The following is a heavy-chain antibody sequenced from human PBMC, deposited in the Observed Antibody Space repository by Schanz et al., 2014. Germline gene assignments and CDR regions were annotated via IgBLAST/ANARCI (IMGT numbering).Heavy chain of an antibody. CDR1: GFSFSDHA. D-gene: IGHD3-9*01. CDR3: AKAADWPVTRFDP. Sequence: EVQLLESGGGLVQPGGSLRLSCLASGFSFSDHAMDWVRQAPGKGLEWVSSISSGGGSTYYADSVKGRFTISRDNSKSTLYLQMSSLRADDTAVYYCAKAADWPVTRFDPWGQGTLVTVSS. V-gene: IGHV3-23*01. CDR2: ISSGGGST. J-gene: IGHJ5*02.